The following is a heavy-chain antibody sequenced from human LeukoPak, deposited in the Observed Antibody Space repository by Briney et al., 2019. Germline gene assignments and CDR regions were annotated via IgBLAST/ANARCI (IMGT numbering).Heavy chain of an antibody. V-gene: IGHV3-64D*09. CDR3: VKDVGGSYAFDY. CDR1: GFTFSRYA. D-gene: IGHD1-26*01. J-gene: IGHJ4*02. CDR2: INDNGGRT. Sequence: GGSLRVSCSASGFTFSRYAMHWVRQAPGKGLEYVSGINDNGGRTHYGDSVKGRFSISRDNSKNTLHLQMSTLRAEDTALYYCVKDVGGSYAFDYWGQGTLVTVAS.